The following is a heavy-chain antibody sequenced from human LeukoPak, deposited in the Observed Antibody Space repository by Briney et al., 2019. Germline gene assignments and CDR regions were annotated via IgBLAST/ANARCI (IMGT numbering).Heavy chain of an antibody. CDR2: IYYSGST. J-gene: IGHJ4*02. CDR1: GGSISSYY. V-gene: IGHV4-59*01. Sequence: PSETLSLTCTVSGGSISSYYWSWIRQPPGKGLELIGYIYYSGSTNYNPSLKSRVTISVDTSKNQFSLKLSSVTAADTAVYYCAIDSGSYLHLDYWGQGTLVSVSS. D-gene: IGHD1-26*01. CDR3: AIDSGSYLHLDY.